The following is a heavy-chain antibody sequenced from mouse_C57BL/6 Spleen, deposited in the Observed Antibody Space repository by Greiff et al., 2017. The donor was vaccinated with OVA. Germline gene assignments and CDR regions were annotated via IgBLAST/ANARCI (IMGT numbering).Heavy chain of an antibody. D-gene: IGHD2-10*02. CDR2: IWSGGSP. J-gene: IGHJ4*01. V-gene: IGHV2-2*01. CDR3: ARYGPRSGMDY. Sequence: QVQLKQSGPGLVQPSQSLSITCTVSGFSLTSYGVHWVRQSPGKGLEWLGVIWSGGSPDYNAAFISRLSISKDNSKSQVFFKMNSLQADDTAIYYCARYGPRSGMDYWGQGTSVTVSS. CDR1: GFSLTSYG.